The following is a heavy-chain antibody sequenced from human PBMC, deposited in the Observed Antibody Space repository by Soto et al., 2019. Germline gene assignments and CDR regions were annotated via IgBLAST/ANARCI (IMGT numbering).Heavy chain of an antibody. CDR2: IYYSGST. Sequence: SETLSLTCTVSGGSISSYYWSWIRQPPGKGLEWIGYIYYSGSTNYNPSLKSRVTISVDTSKNQFSLKLSSVTAADTAVYYCARLVSYAYYYYMDVWGKGTTVTVSS. V-gene: IGHV4-59*01. CDR1: GGSISSYY. D-gene: IGHD1-26*01. J-gene: IGHJ6*03. CDR3: ARLVSYAYYYYMDV.